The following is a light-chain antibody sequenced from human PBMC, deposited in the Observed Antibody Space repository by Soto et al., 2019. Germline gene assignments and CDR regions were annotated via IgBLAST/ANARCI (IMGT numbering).Light chain of an antibody. CDR3: GSYTASASYV. V-gene: IGLV2-14*03. CDR2: DVS. J-gene: IGLJ1*01. Sequence: QSVLTQPASVSGSPGQSITISCTGTSSDIGTYNFVSWYQQHPGKAPKLMTYDVSNRPSGVSNRFSGSKSGNTASLTISGLQAEDEADYYCGSYTASASYVFGTGTKLTVL. CDR1: SSDIGTYNF.